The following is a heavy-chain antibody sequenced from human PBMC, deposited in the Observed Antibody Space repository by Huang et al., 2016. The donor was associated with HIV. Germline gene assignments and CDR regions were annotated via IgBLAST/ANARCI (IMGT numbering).Heavy chain of an antibody. J-gene: IGHJ4*02. CDR3: VRDPRIQSWLNYFDY. V-gene: IGHV3-74*01. CDR1: GFTFSSYW. Sequence: EVQLVESGGGLVQPGGSLRLSCAASGFTFSSYWMHWVRQAPGKGLVLCSRINSDGSSSGYADSVKGRFTISRDNAKNTLYLQMNSLRAEDTAVYYCVRDPRIQSWLNYFDYWGQGTLVSVSS. D-gene: IGHD3-22*01. CDR2: INSDGSSS.